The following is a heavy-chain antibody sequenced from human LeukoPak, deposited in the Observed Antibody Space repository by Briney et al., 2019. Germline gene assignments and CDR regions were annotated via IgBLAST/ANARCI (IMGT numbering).Heavy chain of an antibody. V-gene: IGHV3-21*01. CDR1: GFTFSSYS. J-gene: IGHJ4*02. CDR3: ARVGPWDYGGNSNGYYFDY. D-gene: IGHD4-23*01. CDR2: ISSSSSYI. Sequence: GGSLRLFCAASGFTFSSYSMNWVRQAPGKGLEWVSSISSSSSYIYYADSVKGRFTISRDNAKNSLYLQMKSLRAEDTAVYYCARVGPWDYGGNSNGYYFDYWGQGTLVTVSS.